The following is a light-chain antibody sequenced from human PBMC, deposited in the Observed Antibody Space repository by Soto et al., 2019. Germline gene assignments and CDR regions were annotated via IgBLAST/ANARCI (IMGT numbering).Light chain of an antibody. CDR1: SNDVGDY. CDR3: CSHAGSSTYV. J-gene: IGLJ1*01. V-gene: IGLV2-11*01. CDR2: DVT. Sequence: QSALTQPRSVSGSPGQSVTISCTGTSNDVGDYVSWYQQHPGKAPKVMIYDVTKRPSGVPDRFSGSKSGNTASLTVSGLQAEDEADYYCCSHAGSSTYVFGTGTKGTVL.